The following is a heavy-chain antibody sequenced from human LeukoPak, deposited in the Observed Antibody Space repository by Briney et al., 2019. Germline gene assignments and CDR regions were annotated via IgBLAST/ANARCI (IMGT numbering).Heavy chain of an antibody. CDR3: ARVTAMADPEAFDY. J-gene: IGHJ4*02. V-gene: IGHV3-53*01. D-gene: IGHD5-18*01. CDR1: GFTVSSNY. Sequence: GGSLRLSCAASGFTVSSNYMSWVRQAPGKGLEWVSVIYSGGSTYYADSVKGRFTISRDNSKNTLYLQMNSLRAEDTAVYYCARVTAMADPEAFDYWGQGTLVTVSS. CDR2: IYSGGST.